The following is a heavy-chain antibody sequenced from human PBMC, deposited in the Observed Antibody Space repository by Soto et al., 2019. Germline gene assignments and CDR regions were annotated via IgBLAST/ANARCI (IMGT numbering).Heavy chain of an antibody. CDR3: ARGVKVVPAIYYYYGMYV. CDR1: GYTFTSYD. Sequence: ASVKVSCKASGYTFTSYDINWVRQATGQGLEWMGWMNPNSGNTGYAQKFQGRVTMTRNTSISTAYMELSSLRSEDTAVYYCARGVKVVPAIYYYYGMYVWGQGTTVTVSS. CDR2: MNPNSGNT. V-gene: IGHV1-8*01. J-gene: IGHJ6*02. D-gene: IGHD2-2*01.